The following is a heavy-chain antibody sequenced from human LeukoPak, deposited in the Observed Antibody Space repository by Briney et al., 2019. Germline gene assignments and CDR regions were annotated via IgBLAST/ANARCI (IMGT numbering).Heavy chain of an antibody. CDR1: GGSISSYC. J-gene: IGHJ4*02. CDR3: TRRDRYCSSTSCFDY. Sequence: SETLSLTCTVSGGSISSYCWSWIRQPPGKGLEWIAYIYYSGTTNYNPSLKSRVTMSVDTSKNQFSLKLSSVTAADTAVYYCTRRDRYCSSTSCFDYWGQGTLVTVSS. CDR2: IYYSGTT. V-gene: IGHV4-59*12. D-gene: IGHD2-2*01.